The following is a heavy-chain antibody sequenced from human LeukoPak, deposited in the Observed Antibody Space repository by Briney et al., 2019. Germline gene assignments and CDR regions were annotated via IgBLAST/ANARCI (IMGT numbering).Heavy chain of an antibody. J-gene: IGHJ5*02. CDR2: INPDGGEK. V-gene: IGHV3-7*05. Sequence: GGSLRLSCAASGFTFSNYWMTWVRQAPGKGLEWVANINPDGGEKIYVDSVKGRFTISRDNAKNSLYLQMNSLRAEDTAVYYCARVIDIGGVAGLASCWFDPWGQGTLVTVSS. CDR1: GFTFSNYW. CDR3: ARVIDIGGVAGLASCWFDP. D-gene: IGHD6-19*01.